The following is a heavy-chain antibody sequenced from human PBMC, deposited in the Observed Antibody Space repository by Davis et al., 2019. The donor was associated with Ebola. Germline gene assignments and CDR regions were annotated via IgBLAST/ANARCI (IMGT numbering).Heavy chain of an antibody. CDR3: ARVGYDFWSGYSSDNWFDP. CDR1: GGSISTYY. CDR2: IYYSGST. V-gene: IGHV4-59*01. D-gene: IGHD3-3*01. J-gene: IGHJ5*02. Sequence: SETLSLTCTVSGGSISTYYWSWIRQPPGKGLEWIGYIYYSGSTNYNPSLKRRVTISVDTSKNQFSLKLSSVTAADTAVYYCARVGYDFWSGYSSDNWFDPWGQGTLVTVSS.